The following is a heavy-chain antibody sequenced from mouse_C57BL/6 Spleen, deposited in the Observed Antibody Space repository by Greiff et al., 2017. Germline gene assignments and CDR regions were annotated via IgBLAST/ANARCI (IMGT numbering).Heavy chain of an antibody. CDR2: FYPGSGSR. Sequence: QVQLQQSGAELVKPGASVKLSCKASGYTFTEYTIHWVKQRSGQGLEWIGWFYPGSGSRKYNEKFKDKATLTADKSSSTAYMQLSSLTSEDSAVYYCAIMVTTSYYAMDYWGQGTSVTVSS. CDR3: AIMVTTSYYAMDY. D-gene: IGHD2-1*01. J-gene: IGHJ4*01. CDR1: GYTFTEYT. V-gene: IGHV1-62-2*01.